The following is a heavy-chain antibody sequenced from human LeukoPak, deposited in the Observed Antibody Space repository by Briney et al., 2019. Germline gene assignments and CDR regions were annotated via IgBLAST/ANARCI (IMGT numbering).Heavy chain of an antibody. J-gene: IGHJ6*04. D-gene: IGHD2-2*01. CDR3: AGGLSGYCPTTTCSF. V-gene: IGHV4-34*01. CDR1: GGSFSGYF. CDR2: ISHVGTT. Sequence: PSETLSLTCTVQGGSFSGYFWSWIRQAPGKGLEWIGEISHVGTTNFNPSLQSRVTLSVDTSKRQFSLNLTSVTAADMAVYYCAGGLSGYCPTTTCSFWGEGTSVTVSS.